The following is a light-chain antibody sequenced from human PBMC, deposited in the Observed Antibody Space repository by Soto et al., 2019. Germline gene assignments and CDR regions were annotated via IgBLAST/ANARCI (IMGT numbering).Light chain of an antibody. CDR2: DAS. Sequence: DIQMTQSPSTLSASVGDRVTITCRASQSIRSLLAWYQQKPGKAPKVLIYDASSLGSGVPSRFSGSGSGTEFALSISSLQPDDFATYFCQQYQTYSTFGQGTRLDMK. CDR3: QQYQTYST. CDR1: QSIRSL. J-gene: IGKJ5*01. V-gene: IGKV1-5*01.